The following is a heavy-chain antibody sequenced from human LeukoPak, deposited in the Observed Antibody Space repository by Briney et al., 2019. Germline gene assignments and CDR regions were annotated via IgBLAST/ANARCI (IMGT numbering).Heavy chain of an antibody. V-gene: IGHV4-39*01. CDR2: ISYSGNT. J-gene: IGHJ4*02. CDR1: GGSINSNSNY. D-gene: IGHD5-12*01. Sequence: SETLSLTCTASGGSINSNSNYWGWIRQPPGKGPEWIGSISYSGNTYYRSSLKSRVTISVDTSKNQFSLKLTSMTAEDTAVYYCARHSFEVATLTPFDSWGQGTLVTVPS. CDR3: ARHSFEVATLTPFDS.